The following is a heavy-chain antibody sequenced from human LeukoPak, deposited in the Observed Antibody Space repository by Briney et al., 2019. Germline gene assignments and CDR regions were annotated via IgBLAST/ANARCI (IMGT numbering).Heavy chain of an antibody. CDR2: IKRDGSVI. Sequence: GGSLRLSCAASGFIFSKYWMTWVRQAPGKGLEWVANIKRDGSVIHYVDSVKGRFTISRDNAKNSLYLQMNSLKAEDTAVYYCVRPPDYFDYWGQGTLVTVSS. V-gene: IGHV3-7*03. CDR3: VRPPDYFDY. CDR1: GFIFSKYW. J-gene: IGHJ4*02.